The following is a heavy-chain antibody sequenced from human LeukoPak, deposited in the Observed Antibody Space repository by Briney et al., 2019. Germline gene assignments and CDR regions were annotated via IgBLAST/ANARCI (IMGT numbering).Heavy chain of an antibody. CDR1: GFTVSSNY. Sequence: GGSLRLSCAASGFTVSSNYMSWVRQAPGKGLEWVSVIYSGGSTYYADSVKGRFTISRDNSKNTLYLQMNSLRAEDTAVYYCAGAFVYCSGGSCYSKPFDYWGQGTLVTVSS. CDR3: AGAFVYCSGGSCYSKPFDY. CDR2: IYSGGST. V-gene: IGHV3-66*01. J-gene: IGHJ4*02. D-gene: IGHD2-15*01.